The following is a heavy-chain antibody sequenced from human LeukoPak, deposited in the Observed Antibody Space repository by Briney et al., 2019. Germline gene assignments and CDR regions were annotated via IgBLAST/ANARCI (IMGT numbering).Heavy chain of an antibody. CDR1: GFTFSSYA. V-gene: IGHV3-23*01. J-gene: IGHJ4*02. CDR3: AKDRLLNCRGDCYIFDY. CDR2: INGGGGRT. Sequence: GGSLRLSCAASGFTFSSYAMGWVHQAPGKGLEWVSAINGGGGRTYYADSVKGRFTISRDNSKNTLYLQMTSLRAEDTAVYYCAKDRLLNCRGDCYIFDYWGQGTVVTVSS. D-gene: IGHD2-21*02.